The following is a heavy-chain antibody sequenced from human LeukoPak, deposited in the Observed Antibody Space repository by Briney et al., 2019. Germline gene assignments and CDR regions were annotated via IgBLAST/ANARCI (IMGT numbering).Heavy chain of an antibody. V-gene: IGHV3-30*02. D-gene: IGHD1-26*01. J-gene: IGHJ4*02. Sequence: GGSLRLSCAASGFTFSSYGMRWVRQAPAKGLEWVAFIRYDESKTFYGDSVKGRFTVSRDNSKNTLYLQMNSLRAEDTAVYYCAKSHLPDSYSGTYYCDYWGQGTQVTVSS. CDR3: AKSHLPDSYSGTYYCDY. CDR1: GFTFSSYG. CDR2: IRYDESKT.